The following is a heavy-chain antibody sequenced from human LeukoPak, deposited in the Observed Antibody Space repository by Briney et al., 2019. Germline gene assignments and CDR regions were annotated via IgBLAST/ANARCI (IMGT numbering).Heavy chain of an antibody. CDR2: IYYGENT. V-gene: IGHV4-39*01. J-gene: IGHJ4*02. D-gene: IGHD3-22*01. Sequence: SETLSLTCTVSGGSISSSSYYWGWIRQPPGKGLEWIGYIYYGENTYYNPSLKSRVTISIDTSNNQFYLKLSSLTAADTAVYYCARRDDSSGYHKIFDYWGQGTLVTVSS. CDR3: ARRDDSSGYHKIFDY. CDR1: GGSISSSSYY.